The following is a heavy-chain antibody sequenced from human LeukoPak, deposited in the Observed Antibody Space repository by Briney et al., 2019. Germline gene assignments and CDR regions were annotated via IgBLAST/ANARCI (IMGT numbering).Heavy chain of an antibody. D-gene: IGHD6-6*01. CDR1: GFIFSTYS. Sequence: PGGSLRLSCAASGFIFSTYSMNWVRQAPGRGLVWVSRISGDGSGTNYADSVKGRFTISRDNAKNTVYLQINNLRAEDTAVYFCARYSSSSGGPSYFLDYWGQGTLVTVSS. V-gene: IGHV3-74*01. CDR3: ARYSSSSGGPSYFLDY. J-gene: IGHJ4*02. CDR2: ISGDGSGT.